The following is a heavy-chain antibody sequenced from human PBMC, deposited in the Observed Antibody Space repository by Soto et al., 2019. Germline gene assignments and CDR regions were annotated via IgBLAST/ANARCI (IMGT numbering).Heavy chain of an antibody. CDR2: IYHSGST. V-gene: IGHV4-30-2*01. CDR3: ARRVNYVWGSYRYSPYLDY. D-gene: IGHD3-16*02. Sequence: PSETLSLTCAVSGGSISSGGYSWSWIRQPPGKGLEWIGYIYHSGSTYYNPSLKSRVTISVDRSKNQFSLKLSSVTAADTAVYYCARRVNYVWGSYRYSPYLDYWGQGALVTVSS. CDR1: GGSISSGGYS. J-gene: IGHJ4*02.